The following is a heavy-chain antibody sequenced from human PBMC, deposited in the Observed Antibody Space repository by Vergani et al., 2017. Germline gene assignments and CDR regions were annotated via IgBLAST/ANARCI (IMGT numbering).Heavy chain of an antibody. CDR2: INAGHGNT. Sequence: QVQLMQSEAEVKKPRASVTVSCKASGYTFTSYAMHWVRQAPGQRLEWIGWINAGHGNTKYSQTCQGRVTITRDTSESTAYMELSSLRSEDTAVYYCARDGAYSSGWPHYFDYWGQGTLVTVSS. CDR3: ARDGAYSSGWPHYFDY. D-gene: IGHD6-19*01. J-gene: IGHJ4*02. V-gene: IGHV1-3*01. CDR1: GYTFTSYA.